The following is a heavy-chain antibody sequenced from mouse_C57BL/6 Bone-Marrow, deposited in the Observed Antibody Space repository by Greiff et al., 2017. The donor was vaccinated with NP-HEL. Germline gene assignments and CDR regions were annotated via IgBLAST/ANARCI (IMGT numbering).Heavy chain of an antibody. Sequence: VQLKESGAELVRPGASVKLSCTASGFNIKDDYMHWVKQRPEQGLEWIGWIDPENGDTEYASKFQGKATITADTSSNTAYLQLSSLTSEDTAVYYCTTLGYGPMDYWGQGTSVTVSS. CDR3: TTLGYGPMDY. CDR1: GFNIKDDY. V-gene: IGHV14-4*01. D-gene: IGHD2-10*02. J-gene: IGHJ4*01. CDR2: IDPENGDT.